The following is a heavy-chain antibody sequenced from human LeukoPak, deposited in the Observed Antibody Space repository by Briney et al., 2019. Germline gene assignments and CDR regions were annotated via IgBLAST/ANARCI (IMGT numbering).Heavy chain of an antibody. CDR1: GDTFRKTR. D-gene: IGHD2-21*01. V-gene: IGHV3-53*05. Sequence: PGGSLRLSCAACGDTFRKTRMRWGRQAPGEGLEWVSVIYGGGSTYYADSVKGRFTISRDNSKNTLYPQMKRLTVDDPAVYFRARVLGLFDFWGQGTLVTVSS. J-gene: IGHJ4*02. CDR2: IYGGGST. CDR3: ARVLGLFDF.